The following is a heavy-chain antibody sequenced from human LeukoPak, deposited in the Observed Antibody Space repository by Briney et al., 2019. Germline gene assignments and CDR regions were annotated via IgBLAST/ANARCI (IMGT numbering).Heavy chain of an antibody. CDR1: VYTFTGYY. CDR2: INPNSGGT. Sequence: GASVKVSCKSSVYTFTGYYMHWVRQAPGQGLEWMGWINPNSGGTNYAQKFQGRVTMTRDTSISTAYMELSRLRSDDTAVYYCASYDFWSGYYDYWGQGTLVTVSS. J-gene: IGHJ4*02. V-gene: IGHV1-2*02. D-gene: IGHD3-3*01. CDR3: ASYDFWSGYYDY.